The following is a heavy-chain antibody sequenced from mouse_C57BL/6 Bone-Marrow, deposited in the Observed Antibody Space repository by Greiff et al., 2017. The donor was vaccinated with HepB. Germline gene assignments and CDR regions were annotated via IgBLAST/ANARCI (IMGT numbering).Heavy chain of an antibody. CDR1: GYTFTSYW. J-gene: IGHJ3*01. V-gene: IGHV1-5*01. D-gene: IGHD1-1*01. CDR3: TNVMDYYGSSALFAY. Sequence: VQLQQSGTVLARPGASVKMSCKTSGYTFTSYWMHWVKQRPGQGLEWIGAIYPGNSDTSYNQKFKGKAKLTAVTSASTAYMELSSLTNEDSAVYYCTNVMDYYGSSALFAYWGQGTLVTVSA. CDR2: IYPGNSDT.